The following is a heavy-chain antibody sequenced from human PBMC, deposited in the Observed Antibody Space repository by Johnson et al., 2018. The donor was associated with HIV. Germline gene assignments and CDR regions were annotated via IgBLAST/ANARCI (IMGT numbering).Heavy chain of an antibody. J-gene: IGHJ3*02. CDR2: ISYDGSNK. Sequence: VQLVESGGGVVQPGRSLRLSCAASGFTFSSYAMHWVRQAPGKGLEWVAVISYDGSNKYYADSVKGRFTISRDNSKNTLYLQMNSLRAEDTAVYYCARDLRIYDAFDIWDQGTMVTVSS. V-gene: IGHV3-30*04. CDR1: GFTFSSYA. CDR3: ARDLRIYDAFDI. D-gene: IGHD3-10*01.